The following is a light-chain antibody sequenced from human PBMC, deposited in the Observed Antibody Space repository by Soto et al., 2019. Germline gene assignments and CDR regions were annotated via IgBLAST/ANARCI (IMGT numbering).Light chain of an antibody. Sequence: DIVMTQSPDSLAVSLGEKATITCKSSQSIFSTSTARNHLAWYQQRPGQPPNLLMYSASTRESGVPDRLSGSGSGTDFALTISSRQAEDAAVYDCQQYCSSPPFTFGPGTKVDIK. CDR1: QSIFSTSTARNH. CDR3: QQYCSSPPFT. J-gene: IGKJ3*01. CDR2: SAS. V-gene: IGKV4-1*01.